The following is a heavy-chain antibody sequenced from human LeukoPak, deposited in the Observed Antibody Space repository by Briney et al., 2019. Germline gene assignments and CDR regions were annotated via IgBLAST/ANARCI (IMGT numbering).Heavy chain of an antibody. CDR3: AKIDLGELHGIFDY. CDR2: ISSSSSYI. CDR1: GFSFNNYS. V-gene: IGHV3-21*04. Sequence: GGSLRLSCAASGFSFNNYSMNWVRQAPGKGLEWVSSISSSSSYIYYADSVKGRFTISRDNAKNSLYLQMNSLRAEDTAVYYCAKIDLGELHGIFDYWGQGTLVTVSS. D-gene: IGHD1-26*01. J-gene: IGHJ4*02.